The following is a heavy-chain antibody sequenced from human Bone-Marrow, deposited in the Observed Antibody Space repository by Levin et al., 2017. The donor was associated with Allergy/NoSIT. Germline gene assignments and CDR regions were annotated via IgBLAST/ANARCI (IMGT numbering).Heavy chain of an antibody. D-gene: IGHD3/OR15-3a*01. Sequence: SGGSLRLSCEASGFTFDDYGMSWFRQVPGKGLEWVAGLNWDGTSPDYADSMRGRFTISRDNVKSSLHLQLNSLTVEDTAFYYCARNSGGTLNSNWFDPWGQGTLVIVSS. CDR3: ARNSGGTLNSNWFDP. CDR2: LNWDGTSP. J-gene: IGHJ5*02. CDR1: GFTFDDYG. V-gene: IGHV3-20*04.